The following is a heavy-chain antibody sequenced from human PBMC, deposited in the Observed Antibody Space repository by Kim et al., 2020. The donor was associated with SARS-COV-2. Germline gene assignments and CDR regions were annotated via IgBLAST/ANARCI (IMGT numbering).Heavy chain of an antibody. CDR2: TYYRSKWYN. V-gene: IGHV6-1*01. J-gene: IGHJ5*02. Sequence: SQTLSLTCAISGDSVSSNSAAWNWIRQSPSRGLEWLGRTYYRSKWYNDYAVSVKSRITINPDTSKNQFSLQLNSVTPEDTAVYYCARGVGNWNSPGQYNWFDPWGQGTLVTVSS. CDR3: ARGVGNWNSPGQYNWFDP. CDR1: GDSVSSNSAA. D-gene: IGHD1-7*01.